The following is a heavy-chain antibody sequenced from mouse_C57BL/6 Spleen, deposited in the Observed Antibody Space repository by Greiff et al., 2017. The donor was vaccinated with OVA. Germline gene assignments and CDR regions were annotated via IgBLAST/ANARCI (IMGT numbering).Heavy chain of an antibody. CDR2: ISNGGGST. D-gene: IGHD1-1*01. CDR3: ATPYYYGSRAWYFDV. Sequence: EVMLVESGGGLVQPGGSLKLSCAASGFTFSDYYMYWVRQTPEKRLEWVAYISNGGGSTYYPDTVKGRFTISRDNAKNTLYLQMSRLTSEDTAMYYCATPYYYGSRAWYFDVWGTGTTVTVSS. CDR1: GFTFSDYY. V-gene: IGHV5-12*01. J-gene: IGHJ1*03.